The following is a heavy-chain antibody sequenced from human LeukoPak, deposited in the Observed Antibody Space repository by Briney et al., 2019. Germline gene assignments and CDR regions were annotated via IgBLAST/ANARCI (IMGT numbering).Heavy chain of an antibody. V-gene: IGHV3-30*18. CDR3: AKDLTLLGEMATNYFDY. Sequence: GRSLRLSCAASGFTFSSYGMHWVRQAPGKGLEWVAVISYDGSSKYYADSVKGRFTISRDNSKNTLYLQMNSLRAEDTAVYYCAKDLTLLGEMATNYFDYWGQGTLVTVSS. J-gene: IGHJ4*02. CDR1: GFTFSSYG. D-gene: IGHD5-24*01. CDR2: ISYDGSSK.